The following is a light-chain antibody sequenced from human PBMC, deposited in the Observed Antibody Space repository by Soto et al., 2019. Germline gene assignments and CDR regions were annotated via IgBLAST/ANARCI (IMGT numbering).Light chain of an antibody. CDR3: QLYNSSMWT. V-gene: IGKV3-20*01. Sequence: EIVLTQSPGTLSLSPGDRATLSCRTRQSVTSSYVAWYQQRPGQAPRLVIYDASSRAAGIPDRFSGSGSGTDSTLAISGLGPEDFAVYYCQLYNSSMWTFGQGTKVDIK. CDR1: QSVTSSY. CDR2: DAS. J-gene: IGKJ1*01.